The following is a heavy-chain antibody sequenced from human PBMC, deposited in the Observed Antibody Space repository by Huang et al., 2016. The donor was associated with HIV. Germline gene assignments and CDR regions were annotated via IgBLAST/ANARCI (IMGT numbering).Heavy chain of an antibody. CDR2: ISGSSGTI. Sequence: EVQLWESGGTLVQPGGSLRLSCGASGFTVSNYAMSWVRQAPGKGLEWVSFISGSSGTIYYADSVKWRFTISRDNVKKTVYLQMNSLRVEDAAVYYCAKDRGDGYSGYDYDYWGQGTLVTVSS. CDR1: GFTVSNYA. D-gene: IGHD5-12*01. V-gene: IGHV3-23*01. J-gene: IGHJ4*02. CDR3: AKDRGDGYSGYDYDY.